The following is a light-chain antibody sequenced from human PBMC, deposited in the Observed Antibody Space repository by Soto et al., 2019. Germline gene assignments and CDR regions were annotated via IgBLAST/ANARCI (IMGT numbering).Light chain of an antibody. J-gene: IGKJ5*01. V-gene: IGKV1D-12*01. CDR1: QVMSSW. CDR2: AAS. CDR3: QQADSLPIT. Sequence: DIQMTQSPSSVSASVGDRVTITCRASQVMSSWLAWYQQKPGKAPKLLIFAASTLQSGVPSRFSGSGSRTDFTLTISDLQPEDVATYYCQQADSLPITFGQGTRLENK.